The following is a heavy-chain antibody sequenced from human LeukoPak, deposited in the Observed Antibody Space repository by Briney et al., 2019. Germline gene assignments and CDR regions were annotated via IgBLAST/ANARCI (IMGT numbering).Heavy chain of an antibody. CDR3: AKVGTRQLAAFDI. D-gene: IGHD6-13*01. J-gene: IGHJ3*02. CDR2: INWNGGST. CDR1: GFTFDDYG. V-gene: IGHV3-20*04. Sequence: GGSLRLSCAASGFTFDDYGMSWVRQAPGKGLEWVSGINWNGGSTGYADSVKGRFTISRDNSKNTLYLQMNSLRAEDTAVYYCAKVGTRQLAAFDIWGQGTMVTVSS.